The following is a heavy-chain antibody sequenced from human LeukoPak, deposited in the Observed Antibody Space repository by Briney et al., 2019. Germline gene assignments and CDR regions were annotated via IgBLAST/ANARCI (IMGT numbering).Heavy chain of an antibody. V-gene: IGHV1-46*01. CDR3: ARDIVVVVAAKSRGMDV. CDR1: GYTFTSYY. J-gene: IGHJ6*02. Sequence: ASVKVSCKASGYTFTSYYMHWVRQAPGQGLGWMGIINPSGGSTSYAQKFQGRVTMTRDTSTSTVYMELSSLRSEDTAVYYCARDIVVVVAAKSRGMDVWGQGTTVTVSS. D-gene: IGHD2-15*01. CDR2: INPSGGST.